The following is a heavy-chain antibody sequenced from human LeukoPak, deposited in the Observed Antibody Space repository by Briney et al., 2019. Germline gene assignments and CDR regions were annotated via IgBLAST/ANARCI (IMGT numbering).Heavy chain of an antibody. J-gene: IGHJ4*02. V-gene: IGHV4-59*01. Sequence: SETLSLTCTVSGGSISSYYWSWIRQPPGKGLEWIGYIYYSGSTNYNPSLKSRVTISVDTSKNQFSLKLSSVTAADTAVYYCARAQGMTTFDYWGQGTLVTVSS. CDR1: GGSISSYY. CDR2: IYYSGST. D-gene: IGHD4-17*01. CDR3: ARAQGMTTFDY.